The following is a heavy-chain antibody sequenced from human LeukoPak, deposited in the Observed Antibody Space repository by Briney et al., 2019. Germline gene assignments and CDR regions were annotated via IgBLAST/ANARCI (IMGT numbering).Heavy chain of an antibody. CDR1: GGSISGNSYY. CDR2: IYYSGST. CDR3: ASLVLVEDRGFDP. V-gene: IGHV4-39*07. D-gene: IGHD2-8*02. J-gene: IGHJ5*02. Sequence: SETLSLTCTVSGGSISGNSYYWGWIRQPPGKGLDWIGSIYYSGSTYYNPSLKSRVTISVDTSKSQFSLNLSSVTAADTAVYYCASLVLVEDRGFDPWGQGTLVTVSS.